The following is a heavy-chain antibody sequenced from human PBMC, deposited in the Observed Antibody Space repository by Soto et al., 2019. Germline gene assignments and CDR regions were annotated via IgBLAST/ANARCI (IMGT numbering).Heavy chain of an antibody. CDR1: GFTFSAYW. D-gene: IGHD1-20*01. CDR3: AIITRGFSMDV. CDR2: IKHDGSEK. V-gene: IGHV3-7*01. Sequence: EVQLVESGGGLVQPGGSLRLSCAASGFTFSAYWMSWVRQTPGKGPEWVANIKHDGSEKYYVDSVKGRFTISRDNAKNSLFLEMNSLRAEDTAVFYCAIITRGFSMDVWGQGTTVTVSS. J-gene: IGHJ6*02.